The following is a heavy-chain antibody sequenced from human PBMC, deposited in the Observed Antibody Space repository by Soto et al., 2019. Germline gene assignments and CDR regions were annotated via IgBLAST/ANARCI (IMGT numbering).Heavy chain of an antibody. CDR3: AREPGVSSGWYVDY. CDR2: ITSSSSYI. CDR1: GFTFSSHS. D-gene: IGHD6-19*01. Sequence: GGSLRLSCAASGFTFSSHSMNWVRQAPGKGLEWVSSITSSSSYINYADSVKGRFTISRDNAKTSLYLQMSSLRAEDTAVYYCAREPGVSSGWYVDYWGQGTLVTVSS. J-gene: IGHJ4*02. V-gene: IGHV3-21*01.